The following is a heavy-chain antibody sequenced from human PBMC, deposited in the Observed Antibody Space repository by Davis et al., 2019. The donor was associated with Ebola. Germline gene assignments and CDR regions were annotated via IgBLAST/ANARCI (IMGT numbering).Heavy chain of an antibody. CDR2: IYYSGST. CDR3: AGAFDI. CDR1: TGSLSSSGYY. V-gene: IGHV4-39*01. J-gene: IGHJ3*02. Sequence: LTPSCTLSTGSLSSSGYYWGWIRQPPGKGLEWIGSIYYSGSTYYNQSLKSRVTISIDTSKNQFSLKLSSVTAADTAVYYCAGAFDIWGPGTMVTVSS.